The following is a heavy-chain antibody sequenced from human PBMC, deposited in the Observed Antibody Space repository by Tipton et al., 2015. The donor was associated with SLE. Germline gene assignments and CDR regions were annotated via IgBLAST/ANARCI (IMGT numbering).Heavy chain of an antibody. D-gene: IGHD1-7*01. CDR3: ARGVSGTSGY. CDR1: RFTFSNSD. CDR2: IRTSGSTI. J-gene: IGHJ4*02. Sequence: SLRLSCAASRFTFSNSDMNWVRQAPGRGLEWVSYIRTSGSTIYYADSVKGRFTISRDNAKSSLYLQMNSLRAEDTAIYYCARGVSGTSGYWGQGTLVTVSS. V-gene: IGHV3-48*03.